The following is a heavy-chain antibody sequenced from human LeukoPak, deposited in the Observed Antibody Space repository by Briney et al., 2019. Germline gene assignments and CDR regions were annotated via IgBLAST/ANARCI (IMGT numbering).Heavy chain of an antibody. Sequence: GASVKVSCKTSGYTFNKYAMNWVRQAPGQGLEWMGWINTNTGNPTYAQGFTGRFVFSLDTSVSTAYLQISSLKAEDTAVYYCAAGEGGDHAAYWGQGTLVTVSS. J-gene: IGHJ4*02. V-gene: IGHV7-4-1*02. D-gene: IGHD3-16*01. CDR3: AAGEGGDHAAY. CDR1: GYTFNKYA. CDR2: INTNTGNP.